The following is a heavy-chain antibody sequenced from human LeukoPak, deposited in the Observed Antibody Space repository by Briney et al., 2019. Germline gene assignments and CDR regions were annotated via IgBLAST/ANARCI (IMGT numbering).Heavy chain of an antibody. J-gene: IGHJ5*02. CDR3: AKDLTVVTPDWFDP. Sequence: GGSLRLSCAASGFTFDDYAMHWVRQAPGKGLEWVSGISWNSGSIGYADSVKGRFTISRDNSKNTLYLQMNSLRAEDTAVYYCAKDLTVVTPDWFDPWGQGTLVTVSS. CDR2: ISWNSGSI. D-gene: IGHD4-23*01. CDR1: GFTFDDYA. V-gene: IGHV3-9*01.